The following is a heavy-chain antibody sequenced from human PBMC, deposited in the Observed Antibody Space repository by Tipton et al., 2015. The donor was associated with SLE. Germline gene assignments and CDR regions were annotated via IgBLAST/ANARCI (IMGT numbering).Heavy chain of an antibody. CDR3: ARAPGIAAAGFDY. J-gene: IGHJ4*02. D-gene: IGHD6-13*01. Sequence: TLSLTCTVSGGSISNYYWGWIRQSPGKGLEWIGSVHHSGSTYYNPSLRSRLTISVDTSKNQFSLKLSSVTAADTAVYYCARAPGIAAAGFDYWGQGTLVTVSS. CDR1: GGSISNYY. V-gene: IGHV4-38-2*02. CDR2: VHHSGST.